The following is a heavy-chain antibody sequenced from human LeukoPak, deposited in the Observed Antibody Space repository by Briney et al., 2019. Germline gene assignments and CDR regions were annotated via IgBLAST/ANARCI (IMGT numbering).Heavy chain of an antibody. CDR1: GFTFSTYA. D-gene: IGHD6-6*01. CDR3: ARRERYSSSSGVDY. J-gene: IGHJ4*02. V-gene: IGHV3-20*04. Sequence: PGGSLRLSCAASGFTFSTYAMSWVRQAPGKGLEWVSGINWNGGSTGYADSVKGRFTISRDNAKNSLYLQMNSLRAEDAALYYCARRERYSSSSGVDYWGQGTLVTVSS. CDR2: INWNGGST.